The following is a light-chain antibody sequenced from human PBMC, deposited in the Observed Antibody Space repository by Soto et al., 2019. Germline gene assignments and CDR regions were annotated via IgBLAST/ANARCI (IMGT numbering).Light chain of an antibody. CDR1: QSVSVN. CDR3: QQYNYWPPIT. V-gene: IGKV3-15*01. J-gene: IGKJ3*01. Sequence: EIVMTQSPATLSVSPGETATLSCRASQSVSVNLAWYQQKPGQAPRLLIYEASTRATGIPARFSGSGSETEFTLTISSLQSEDFAIYYCQQYNYWPPITFGPGTTVEIK. CDR2: EAS.